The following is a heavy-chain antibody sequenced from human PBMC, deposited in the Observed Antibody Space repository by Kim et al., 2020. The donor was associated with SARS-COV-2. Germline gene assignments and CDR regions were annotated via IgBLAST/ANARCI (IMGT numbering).Heavy chain of an antibody. D-gene: IGHD3-10*02. CDR2: IRRKVYGGTI. V-gene: IGHV3-49*03. Sequence: GGSLRLSCTGSGFTFGDYAISWFRQAPGKGLEWVGFIRRKVYGGTIEYAASVKGRFTISRDDSKSIAYLQMNSLKTEDTAVYYCTRDGGGVTMFPNWFDPWGQGTLVTVSS. CDR3: TRDGGGVTMFPNWFDP. CDR1: GFTFGDYA. J-gene: IGHJ5*02.